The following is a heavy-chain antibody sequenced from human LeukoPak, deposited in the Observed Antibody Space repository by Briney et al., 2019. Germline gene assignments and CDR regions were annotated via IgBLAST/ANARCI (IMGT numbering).Heavy chain of an antibody. V-gene: IGHV3-7*01. Sequence: PGGSLRLSCAASGFTFSNYWMSWVRQAPGKGLEWVANIKQDGSEKYYVDSVKGRFTISGDNAKNSLYLQMNSLRAEDTAVYYCASRGYSYGYGNWFDPWGQGTLVTVSS. CDR2: IKQDGSEK. D-gene: IGHD5-18*01. J-gene: IGHJ5*02. CDR1: GFTFSNYW. CDR3: ASRGYSYGYGNWFDP.